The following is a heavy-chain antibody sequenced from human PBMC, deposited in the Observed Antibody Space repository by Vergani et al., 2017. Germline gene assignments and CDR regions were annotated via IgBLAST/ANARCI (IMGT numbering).Heavy chain of an antibody. Sequence: QVLVVQSGSEFKKPGASVKVSCKTSGYTFNTYPICWVRQAPGQGLEWMGWINTNNGDPTYDQDFTGRFIFSLDTSASTAYLEINNLKPEDTAFYYCAREGGPHSIWGQGTLVTVSS. V-gene: IGHV7-4-1*02. CDR2: INTNNGDP. CDR1: GYTFNTYP. J-gene: IGHJ4*03. CDR3: AREGGPHSI. D-gene: IGHD2-21*01.